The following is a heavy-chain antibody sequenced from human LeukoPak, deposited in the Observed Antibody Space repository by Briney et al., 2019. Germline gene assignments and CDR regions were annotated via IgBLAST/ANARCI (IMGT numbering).Heavy chain of an antibody. D-gene: IGHD6-13*01. V-gene: IGHV3-21*01. J-gene: IGHJ4*02. CDR3: ARVRVAAAGILPYFDY. CDR2: ISSSSSYI. CDR1: GFTFSSYS. Sequence: GSLRLSRADSGFTFSSYSMNWVRQAPGKGLWWVSSISSSSSYIYYADSVKGRFTISRDNAKTSLYLQMNSLRAEDTAVYYCARVRVAAAGILPYFDYWGQGTLVTVSS.